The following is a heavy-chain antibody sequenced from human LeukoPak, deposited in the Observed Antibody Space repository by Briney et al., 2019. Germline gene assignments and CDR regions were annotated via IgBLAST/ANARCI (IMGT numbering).Heavy chain of an antibody. Sequence: PSETLSLTCTVSGGSINNYYWRWIRQPPGKGLEWIGCVYDTGSTNYNPSLKSRVTISVDRSKNLFSLKLMSVTAADTAVYYCARAVEVATLHNWFGPWGLGTLVTVSS. CDR2: VYDTGST. J-gene: IGHJ5*02. D-gene: IGHD5-24*01. V-gene: IGHV4-59*12. CDR3: ARAVEVATLHNWFGP. CDR1: GGSINNYY.